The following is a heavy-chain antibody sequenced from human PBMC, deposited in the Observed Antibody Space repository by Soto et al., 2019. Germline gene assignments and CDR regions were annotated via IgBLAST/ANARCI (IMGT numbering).Heavy chain of an antibody. CDR2: IYTGGST. V-gene: IGHV3-53*01. Sequence: EVQLVESGGGLIQPGGSLRLSCAASGFTVSSDYMSWVRQAPGKGLEWVSVIYTGGSTYYADSVKGRFTCSRDNSKNTLYLQMNSLRAEDTAVYYCARAYGGNPALFDPWGQGTLVTVSS. CDR1: GFTVSSDY. J-gene: IGHJ5*02. D-gene: IGHD4-17*01. CDR3: ARAYGGNPALFDP.